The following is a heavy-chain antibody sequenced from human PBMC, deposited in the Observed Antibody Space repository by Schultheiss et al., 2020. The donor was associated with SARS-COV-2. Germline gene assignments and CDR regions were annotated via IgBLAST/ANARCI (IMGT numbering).Heavy chain of an antibody. CDR3: ARDVLAEVCSSTSCQYYYYMDV. Sequence: SVKVSCKASGYTFTGYYMHWVRQAPGQGLEWMGGIIPIFGTANYAQKFQGRVTITRDTSASTAYMELSSLRSEDTAVYYCARDVLAEVCSSTSCQYYYYMDVWGKGTTVTVSS. V-gene: IGHV1-69*05. D-gene: IGHD2-2*01. CDR1: GYTFTGYY. CDR2: IIPIFGTA. J-gene: IGHJ6*03.